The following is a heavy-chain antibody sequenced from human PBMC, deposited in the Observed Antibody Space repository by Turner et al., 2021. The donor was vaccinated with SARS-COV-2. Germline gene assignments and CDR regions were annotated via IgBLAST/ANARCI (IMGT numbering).Heavy chain of an antibody. J-gene: IGHJ6*02. CDR1: GFTFSSYS. D-gene: IGHD2-2*01. V-gene: IGHV3-21*01. Sequence: EVQLVESGGGLVKPGGSLRLSCAASGFTFSSYSMNWVRQAPGEGLEWVSSISSTSSYISYADSVKGRFTISRDNAKNSLYLQMNSLRAEDTAVYYCARQLGYCSSTICYRFLRGGMDVWGQGTTDTVSS. CDR3: ARQLGYCSSTICYRFLRGGMDV. CDR2: ISSTSSYI.